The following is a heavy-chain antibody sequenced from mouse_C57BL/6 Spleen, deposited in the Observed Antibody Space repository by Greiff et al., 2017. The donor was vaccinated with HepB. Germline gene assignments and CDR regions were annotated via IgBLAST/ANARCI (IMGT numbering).Heavy chain of an antibody. J-gene: IGHJ2*01. CDR1: GYAFSSSW. V-gene: IGHV1-82*01. CDR3: ARRDGSRAFDY. D-gene: IGHD1-1*01. CDR2: IYPGDGDT. Sequence: ESGPELVKPGASVKISCKASGYAFSSSWMNWVKQRPGKGLEWIGRIYPGDGDTNYNGKFKGKATLTADKSSSTAYMQLSSLTSEDSAVYFCARRDGSRAFDYWGQGTTLTVSS.